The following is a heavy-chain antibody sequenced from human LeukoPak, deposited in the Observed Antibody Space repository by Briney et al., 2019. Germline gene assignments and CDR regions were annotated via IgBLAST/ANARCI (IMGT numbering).Heavy chain of an antibody. Sequence: SETLSLTCAVYGGSFSGYYWSWIRQPPGKGLEWIGEINHSGSTNYNPSLESRVTISVDTSKNQFSLKLSSVTAADTAVYYCARVRLPGDSSGCIDYWGQGTLVTVSS. CDR2: INHSGST. J-gene: IGHJ4*02. CDR1: GGSFSGYY. V-gene: IGHV4-34*01. D-gene: IGHD6-19*01. CDR3: ARVRLPGDSSGCIDY.